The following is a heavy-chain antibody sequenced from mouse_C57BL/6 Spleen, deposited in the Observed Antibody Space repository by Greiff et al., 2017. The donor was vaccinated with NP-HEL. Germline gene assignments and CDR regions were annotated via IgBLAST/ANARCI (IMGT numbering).Heavy chain of an antibody. J-gene: IGHJ1*03. CDR1: GFTFSSYA. CDR3: ARDYYGSSYWYFDV. CDR2: ISDGGSYT. Sequence: DVKLVESGGGLVKPGGSLKLSCAASGFTFSSYAMSWVRQTPEKRLEWVATISDGGSYTYYPDNVKGRFTISRDNAKNNLYLQMSHRKSEDTAMYYCARDYYGSSYWYFDVWGTGTTVTVSS. D-gene: IGHD1-1*01. V-gene: IGHV5-4*01.